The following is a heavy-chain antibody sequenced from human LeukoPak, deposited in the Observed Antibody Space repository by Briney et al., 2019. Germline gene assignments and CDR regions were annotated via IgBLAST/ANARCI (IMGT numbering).Heavy chain of an antibody. Sequence: SETLSLTCTVSGGSISSSNYYWGWIRQPPGKGLEWIGEIYHSGSTNYNPSLKSRVTISVDKSKNQFSLKLSSVTAADTAVYYCARSYSGYDYGAFDIWGQGTMVTVSS. V-gene: IGHV4-39*07. D-gene: IGHD5-12*01. CDR2: IYHSGST. J-gene: IGHJ3*02. CDR1: GGSISSSNYY. CDR3: ARSYSGYDYGAFDI.